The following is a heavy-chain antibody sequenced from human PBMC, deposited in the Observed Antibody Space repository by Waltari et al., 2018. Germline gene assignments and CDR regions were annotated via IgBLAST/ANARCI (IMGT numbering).Heavy chain of an antibody. CDR2: MDPNRGDT. J-gene: IGHJ4*02. Sequence: QVQLVQSGAEVKMPGASVKVSCKASGYTFTSNDINWVRQAPGKGLEWMGWMDPNRGDTCYAQKFQGRITLTRNTSIDTAYMELSSLRSEDTAVYYCARGLWGAARDFWGQGTLVTVSS. D-gene: IGHD3-16*01. V-gene: IGHV1-8*01. CDR1: GYTFTSND. CDR3: ARGLWGAARDF.